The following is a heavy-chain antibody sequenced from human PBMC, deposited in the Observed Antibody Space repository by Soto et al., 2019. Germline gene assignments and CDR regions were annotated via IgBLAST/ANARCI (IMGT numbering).Heavy chain of an antibody. Sequence: QVQLVESGGGLVKPGGSLRLSCVASGFTFSDYYMSWIRQAPGKGLEWVSYISSSGSTIYYADSVKGRFTISRDNAKNSLYLQMNSLRAEDTAVYYCARDRLGYCSSTSCYAEADAFDIWGQGTMVTVSS. D-gene: IGHD2-2*01. V-gene: IGHV3-11*01. CDR3: ARDRLGYCSSTSCYAEADAFDI. CDR2: ISSSGSTI. J-gene: IGHJ3*02. CDR1: GFTFSDYY.